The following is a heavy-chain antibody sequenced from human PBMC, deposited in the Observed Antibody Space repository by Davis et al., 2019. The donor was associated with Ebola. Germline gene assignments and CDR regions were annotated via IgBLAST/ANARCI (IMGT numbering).Heavy chain of an antibody. CDR2: ISAYNGNT. CDR1: GYTFTSYG. J-gene: IGHJ4*02. D-gene: IGHD2-2*01. V-gene: IGHV1-18*01. CDR3: ALGYCSSTSCYSFDY. Sequence: AASVKVSCKASGYTFTSYGISWVRQAPGQGLEWMGWISAYNGNTNYAQKLQGRVTMTTDTSTSTAYMELSSLRSEDTAVYYCALGYCSSTSCYSFDYWGQGTLVTVSS.